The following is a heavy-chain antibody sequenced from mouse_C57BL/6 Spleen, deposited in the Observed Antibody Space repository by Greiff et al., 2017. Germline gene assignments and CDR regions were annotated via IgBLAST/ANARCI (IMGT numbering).Heavy chain of an antibody. V-gene: IGHV1-81*01. J-gene: IGHJ1*03. CDR1: GYTLTSYG. D-gene: IGHD1-1*01. CDR2: IYPRSGNT. CDR3: ARSATVVARYFDV. Sequence: QVQLQQSGAELARPGASVKLSCKASGYTLTSYGISWVKQRTGSGLEWIGEIYPRSGNTYYNEQFKGKAPLTADKSSSTAYMELRSLRSENSAVDICARSATVVARYFDVWGTGTTVTVSS.